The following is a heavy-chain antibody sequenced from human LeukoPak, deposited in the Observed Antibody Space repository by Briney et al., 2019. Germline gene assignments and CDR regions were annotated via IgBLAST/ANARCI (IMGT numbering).Heavy chain of an antibody. V-gene: IGHV1-18*01. Sequence: EASVKVSCKASGYTFTSYGISWVRQAPGQGLEWMGWISAYNGNTNYAQNLQGRVTVTTDTSTSTAYMELRSLRSDDTAVYYCARSKGGGYGDHYLSPNWGQGTLVTVSS. J-gene: IGHJ4*02. CDR3: ARSKGGGYGDHYLSPN. CDR2: ISAYNGNT. D-gene: IGHD4-17*01. CDR1: GYTFTSYG.